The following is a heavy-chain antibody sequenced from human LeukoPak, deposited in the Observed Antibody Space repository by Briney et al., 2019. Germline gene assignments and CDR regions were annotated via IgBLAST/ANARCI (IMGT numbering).Heavy chain of an antibody. Sequence: ASETLSLTCSVSGGSISSLYWSWIRQPPGKGLEWIGYIYYTGNTNYNPSLKSRVTMFVDMSKNQFSLRLSSVTAADTAVYYCARHRAYSSSSPFDYWGQGTLVTVSS. V-gene: IGHV4-59*08. CDR3: ARHRAYSSSSPFDY. D-gene: IGHD6-6*01. J-gene: IGHJ4*02. CDR2: IYYTGNT. CDR1: GGSISSLY.